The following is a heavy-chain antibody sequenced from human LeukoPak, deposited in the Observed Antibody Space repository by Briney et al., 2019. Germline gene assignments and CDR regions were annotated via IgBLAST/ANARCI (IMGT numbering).Heavy chain of an antibody. CDR2: ISSSSSYI. V-gene: IGHV3-21*01. Sequence: GGSLRLSCAASGFTFSSYSMNWVRQAPGKGLEWVSSISSSSSYIYYADSVKGRFTISRDNSKNTLYLQMNSLRAEDTAVYYCARELRGYFDYWGQGTLVTVSS. D-gene: IGHD3-10*01. CDR3: ARELRGYFDY. CDR1: GFTFSSYS. J-gene: IGHJ4*02.